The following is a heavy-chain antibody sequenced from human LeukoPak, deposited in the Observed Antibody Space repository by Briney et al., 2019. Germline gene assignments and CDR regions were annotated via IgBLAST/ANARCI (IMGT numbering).Heavy chain of an antibody. CDR2: IKSKTDGGTT. D-gene: IGHD5-18*01. V-gene: IGHV3-15*01. J-gene: IGHJ4*02. CDR3: TTRGGYSYRR. Sequence: KPGGSLRLSCAASGFTVSSNYMSWVRQAPGKGLEWVGRIKSKTDGGTTDYAAPVKGRFTISRDDSKNTLYLQMNSLKTEDTAVYYCTTRGGYSYRRWGQGTLVTVSS. CDR1: GFTVSSNY.